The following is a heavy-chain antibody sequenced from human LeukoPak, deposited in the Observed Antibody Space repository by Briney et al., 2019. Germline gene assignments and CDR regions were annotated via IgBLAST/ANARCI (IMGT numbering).Heavy chain of an antibody. V-gene: IGHV4-4*07. D-gene: IGHD6-13*01. J-gene: IGHJ6*03. CDR1: GGSISSYF. Sequence: KPSETLSLTCTVSGGSISSYFWSWIRQPAGKGREWIGRIYTGGTTNYNPSLKSRVTMSVDTSKNQFSLKLSSVTAADTAIYYCAKSVSVAAAGMYYYYMDVWGKGNTVTVSS. CDR2: IYTGGTT. CDR3: AKSVSVAAAGMYYYYMDV.